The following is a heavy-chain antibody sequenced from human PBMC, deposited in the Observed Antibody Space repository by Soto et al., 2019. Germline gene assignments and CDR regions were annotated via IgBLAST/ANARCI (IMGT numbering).Heavy chain of an antibody. CDR2: ISAYNGNT. J-gene: IGHJ4*02. CDR3: ARDHNPYDILTGYYGY. CDR1: GYTFTSYG. Sequence: RASVKVSCKASGYTFTSYGISWVRQAPGQGLEWMGWISAYNGNTNYAQKLQGRVTMTTDTSTSTAYMELRSLRSDDTAVYYCARDHNPYDILTGYYGYWGQGTLVTVSS. V-gene: IGHV1-18*01. D-gene: IGHD3-9*01.